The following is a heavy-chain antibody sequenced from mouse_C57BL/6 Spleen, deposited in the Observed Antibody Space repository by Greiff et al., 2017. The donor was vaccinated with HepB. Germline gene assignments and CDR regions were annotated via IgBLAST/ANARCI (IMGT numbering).Heavy chain of an antibody. J-gene: IGHJ3*01. CDR3: AYYGSRGFAY. CDR2: IDPSDSET. V-gene: IGHV1-52*01. CDR1: GYTFTSYW. D-gene: IGHD1-1*01. Sequence: QVQLQQPGAELERPGSSVKLSCKASGYTFTSYWMHWVKQRPIQGLEWIGNIDPSDSETHYNQKFKDKATLTVDKSSSTAYMQLSSLTSEDSAVYYCAYYGSRGFAYWGQGTLVTVSA.